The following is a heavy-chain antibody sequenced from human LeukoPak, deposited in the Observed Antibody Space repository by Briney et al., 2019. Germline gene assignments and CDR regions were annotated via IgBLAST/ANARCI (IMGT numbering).Heavy chain of an antibody. V-gene: IGHV3-74*01. J-gene: IGHJ4*02. CDR1: GFTFSAYW. CDR2: MSNDGSYT. CDR3: ARDNWGSFDY. D-gene: IGHD7-27*01. Sequence: GGSLRLSCVGSGFTFSAYWMGWVRQAPGLGLEYVSHMSNDGSYTVYADSVKGRFTISRENAKNTVYLQMNSLRAEDTAVYYCARDNWGSFDYWGQGVLITVSS.